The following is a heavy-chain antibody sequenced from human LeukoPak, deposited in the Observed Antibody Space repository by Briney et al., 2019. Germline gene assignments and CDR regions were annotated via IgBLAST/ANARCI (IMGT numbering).Heavy chain of an antibody. D-gene: IGHD3-10*01. V-gene: IGHV3-21*04. J-gene: IGHJ3*02. CDR2: ISKRSTYI. CDR3: ARDRDYYGSVIYAYDAFDI. CDR1: RFTFRDYT. Sequence: GGSLRLSCAASRFTFRDYTMHWVRQAPGKGLDWVSSISKRSTYIYYADSVKGRFTISRDNAKNSLHLQMNSLRAEDTAVYYCARDRDYYGSVIYAYDAFDIWGQGTMVTVSS.